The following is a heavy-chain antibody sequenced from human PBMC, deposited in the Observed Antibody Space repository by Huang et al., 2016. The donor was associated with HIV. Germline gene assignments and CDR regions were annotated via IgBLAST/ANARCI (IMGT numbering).Heavy chain of an antibody. V-gene: IGHV5-51*01. CDR1: GYRFRSNW. D-gene: IGHD3-10*01. CDR2: IYPGDSDT. J-gene: IGHJ6*02. Sequence: EVQLVQSGAEVKKPGESLKISCKGSGYRFRSNWIGWVRQMPGKGLEWMGIIYPGDSDTRDSPAFQGQVTISADTSINTAYLQWSSLKASDTAMYYCARLIGSPSFYYGLDVWGQGTTVTVSS. CDR3: ARLIGSPSFYYGLDV.